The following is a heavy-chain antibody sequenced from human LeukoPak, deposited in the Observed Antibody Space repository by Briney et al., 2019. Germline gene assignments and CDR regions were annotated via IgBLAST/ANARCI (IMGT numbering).Heavy chain of an antibody. J-gene: IGHJ4*02. CDR1: GYTFTGYY. CDR2: INPNSGGT. Sequence: ASVKVSCKASGYTFTGYYMHWVRQAPGQGLEWMGWINPNSGGTNYAQKFQGRVTMTRDTSISTAYMELSRLRSDDTAVYYCAREGYYGSGSPISDWGQGTLVTVSS. V-gene: IGHV1-2*02. D-gene: IGHD3-10*01. CDR3: AREGYYGSGSPISD.